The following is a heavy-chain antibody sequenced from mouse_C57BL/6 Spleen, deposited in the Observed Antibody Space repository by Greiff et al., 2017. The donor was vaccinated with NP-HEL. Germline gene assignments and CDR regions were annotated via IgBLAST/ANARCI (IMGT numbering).Heavy chain of an antibody. CDR3: ARWGSSYSYFDY. Sequence: QVQLQQPGAELVKPGASVKMSCKASGYTFTSYWITWVKQRPGQGLEWIGDIYPGSGSTNYNEKFKSKATLTVDTSSSTAYMQLSGLTAEDSAVYCCARWGSSYSYFDYWGQGTTLTVSS. CDR2: IYPGSGST. CDR1: GYTFTSYW. J-gene: IGHJ2*01. D-gene: IGHD1-1*01. V-gene: IGHV1-55*01.